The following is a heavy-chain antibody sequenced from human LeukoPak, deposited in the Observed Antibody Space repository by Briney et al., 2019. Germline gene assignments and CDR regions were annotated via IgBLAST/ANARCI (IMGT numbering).Heavy chain of an antibody. D-gene: IGHD6-19*01. CDR3: ARVDGDSSGWYARYRQGDQIDY. J-gene: IGHJ4*02. Sequence: NPSQTLSLTCTVPGGSISSGSYYWSWIRQPAGKGLEWIGRIYLPGSTNYNPSLKSRVTISVDTSKNQFSLKLSSVTAADTAVYYCARVDGDSSGWYARYRQGDQIDYWGQGALVTVSS. V-gene: IGHV4-61*02. CDR1: GGSISSGSYY. CDR2: IYLPGST.